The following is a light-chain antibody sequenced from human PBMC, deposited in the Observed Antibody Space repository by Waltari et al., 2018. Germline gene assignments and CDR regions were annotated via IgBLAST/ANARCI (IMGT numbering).Light chain of an antibody. Sequence: SFELTQTSSLSVSPGQTVRITCSGDVLANKYARWFQQKPGQAPFLIISKDTERPSGIPERFSGSSSGTTVTLTISGAQVEDEADYYCYSAADNDLGVFGGGTKLTVL. J-gene: IGLJ3*02. CDR2: KDT. CDR3: YSAADNDLGV. V-gene: IGLV3-27*01. CDR1: VLANKY.